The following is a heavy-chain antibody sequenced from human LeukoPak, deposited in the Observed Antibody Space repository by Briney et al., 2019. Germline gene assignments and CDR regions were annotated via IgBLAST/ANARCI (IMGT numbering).Heavy chain of an antibody. Sequence: SETLSLTCTVSGGSISSSSYYWGWIRQPPGKGLEWIGSIYYSGSTYYNPSLKSRVTISVDTSKNQFALKLSSVTAADTAVYYCGRAAVEMATTDAFDIWGQGTMVTVSS. CDR2: IYYSGST. V-gene: IGHV4-39*06. CDR3: GRAAVEMATTDAFDI. J-gene: IGHJ3*02. D-gene: IGHD5-24*01. CDR1: GGSISSSSYY.